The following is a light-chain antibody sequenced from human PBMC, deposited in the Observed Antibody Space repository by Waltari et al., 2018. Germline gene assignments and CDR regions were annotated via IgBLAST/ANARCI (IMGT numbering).Light chain of an antibody. CDR3: TSYTSRHSLV. J-gene: IGLJ1*01. CDR2: DVS. V-gene: IGLV2-14*03. Sequence: QSALTQPASVSGSPGQSITISCTGPSRDVGDSDWVSCYQQHPGKAPKFVIFDVSYGPPGVSTRFSGSKSGNTASLTISGRQAEDEADYYCTSYTSRHSLVFGTGTKVTGL. CDR1: SRDVGDSDW.